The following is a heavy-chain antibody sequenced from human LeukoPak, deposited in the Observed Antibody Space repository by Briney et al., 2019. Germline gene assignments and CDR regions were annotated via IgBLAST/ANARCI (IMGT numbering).Heavy chain of an antibody. CDR3: ARGDFWSGYALFYYYYMDV. V-gene: IGHV1-69*01. CDR1: GGTFSSYA. J-gene: IGHJ6*03. CDR2: IIPIFGTA. D-gene: IGHD3-3*01. Sequence: ASVKVSCKASGGTFSSYAISWVRQAPGQGLEWMGGIIPIFGTANYAQKFQGRVTITADESTSTAYMELSSLRSEDTAVYYCARGDFWSGYALFYYYYMDVWGKGTTVTVSS.